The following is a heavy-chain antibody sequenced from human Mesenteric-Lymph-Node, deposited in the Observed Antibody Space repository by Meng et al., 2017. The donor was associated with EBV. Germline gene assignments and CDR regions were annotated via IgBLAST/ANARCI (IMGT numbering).Heavy chain of an antibody. J-gene: IGHJ4*02. CDR3: AKTGSSGWSDLDY. D-gene: IGHD6-19*01. V-gene: IGHV4-34*02. CDR2: INHSGST. Sequence: QLQQWGAGLLTPSEPLSLTCGVTGGSFGGYYWTWIRQPPGKGLEWIGEINHSGSTNYNPSLKSRVTISLDTSKNQISLKLTSVTAADTAVYYCAKTGSSGWSDLDYWGRGILVTVSS. CDR1: GGSFGGYY.